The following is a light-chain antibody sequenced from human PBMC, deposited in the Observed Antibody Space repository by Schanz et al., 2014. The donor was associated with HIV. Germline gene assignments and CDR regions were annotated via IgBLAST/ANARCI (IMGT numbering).Light chain of an antibody. CDR1: SSNIGNNY. J-gene: IGLJ1*01. CDR3: CSYTTTSTYV. CDR2: DNN. V-gene: IGLV1-51*01. Sequence: QSVLTQPPSVSAAPGQKVTISCSGSSSNIGNNYVSWYQHLPGTAPKLLIYDNNKRPSGIPDRFSGSKSGTSASLAINGLQPEDEADYYCCSYTTTSTYVFGAGTKLTVL.